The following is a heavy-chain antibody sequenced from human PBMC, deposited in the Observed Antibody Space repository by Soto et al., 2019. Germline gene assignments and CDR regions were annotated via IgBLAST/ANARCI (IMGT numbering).Heavy chain of an antibody. CDR3: TRGGALGYCTNGVCPRHYYFDY. D-gene: IGHD2-8*01. CDR1: GFTFNDYA. Sequence: GGSLRLSCTASGFTFNDYALSWFRQAPGKGLEWVGFIRSKAYGGTTEYAASVKGRFTISRDDSKSIAYLQMNSLKTEDTAVYYCTRGGALGYCTNGVCPRHYYFDYWGQGTLVTVSS. J-gene: IGHJ4*02. V-gene: IGHV3-49*03. CDR2: IRSKAYGGTT.